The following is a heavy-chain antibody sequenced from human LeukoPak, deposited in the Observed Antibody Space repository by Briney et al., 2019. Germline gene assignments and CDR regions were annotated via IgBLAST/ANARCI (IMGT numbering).Heavy chain of an antibody. CDR3: VRLYSSNFYYYYGMDV. J-gene: IGHJ6*02. CDR1: GFTFSSYA. V-gene: IGHV3-64D*06. CDR2: ISSNGGST. Sequence: GGSLRLSCSASGFTFSSYAMHWVRQAPGKGLEYVSAISSNGGSTYYEDSVKGRFTISRDNSKNTLYLQMSSLRAEDTAVYYCVRLYSSNFYYYYGMDVWGQGTTVTVSS. D-gene: IGHD6-13*01.